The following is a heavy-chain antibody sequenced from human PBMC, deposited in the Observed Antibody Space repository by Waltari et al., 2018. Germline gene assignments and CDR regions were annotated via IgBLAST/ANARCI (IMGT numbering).Heavy chain of an antibody. Sequence: QVQLVESGGGVVQPGRSLSLSCAASGFTFSSYGMHWVRQAPGKGLEWVAVIWYDGSNKYYADAVNGRFTISRDNSKNTLYLQMNSLRAEDTAVYYCAKARYSSSWYGIDHWGQGTLVTVSS. D-gene: IGHD6-13*01. CDR2: IWYDGSNK. V-gene: IGHV3-33*06. CDR1: GFTFSSYG. CDR3: AKARYSSSWYGIDH. J-gene: IGHJ4*02.